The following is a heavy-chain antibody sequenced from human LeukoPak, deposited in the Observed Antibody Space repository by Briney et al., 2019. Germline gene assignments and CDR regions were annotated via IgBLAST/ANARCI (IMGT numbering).Heavy chain of an antibody. CDR2: IYPGDSDT. CDR1: GSSFTSYW. D-gene: IGHD3-16*01. Sequence: GGSLEISWQGPGSSFTSYWSGWVGQLPGKGREGLRMIYPGDSDTRYSPSFQGQVTISADKSISTAYLQWSSLKASDTAMYYCARGDFGAYYMDVWGKGTTVTVSS. CDR3: ARGDFGAYYMDV. V-gene: IGHV5-51*01. J-gene: IGHJ6*03.